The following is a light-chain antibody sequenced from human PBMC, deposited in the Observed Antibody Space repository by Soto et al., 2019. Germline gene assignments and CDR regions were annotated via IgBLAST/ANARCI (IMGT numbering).Light chain of an antibody. CDR1: QDISTG. Sequence: DIQMTQSPSSLSASVGDRVTITCRASQDISTGLAWFRQKPGKAPELLIHDASTLQSGVPSRFSGSGTGSAFTLTISSLQPEDFATYYCQQAKTFPFTFGQGTKVEIK. CDR2: DAS. V-gene: IGKV1-12*01. CDR3: QQAKTFPFT. J-gene: IGKJ2*01.